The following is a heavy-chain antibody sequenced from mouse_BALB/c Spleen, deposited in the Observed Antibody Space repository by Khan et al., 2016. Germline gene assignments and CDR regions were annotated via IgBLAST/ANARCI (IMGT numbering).Heavy chain of an antibody. J-gene: IGHJ2*01. CDR2: TNPTNGRT. Sequence: QVQLKQSGAELVKAGASVKMSCKASGYTFTSYWMHWVKQRLGQGLEWFAETNPTNGRTYYNEKFKSKATLTVDKSSSTAYMLLSGPTFEDSAVYYCARITKIVATYFDYWGQGTTLTVSS. CDR1: GYTFTSYW. D-gene: IGHD1-1*01. CDR3: ARITKIVATYFDY. V-gene: IGHV1S81*02.